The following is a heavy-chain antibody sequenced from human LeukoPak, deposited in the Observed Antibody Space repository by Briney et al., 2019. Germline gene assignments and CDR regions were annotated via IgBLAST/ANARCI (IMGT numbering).Heavy chain of an antibody. V-gene: IGHV3-48*02. CDR2: ISTGSRTV. Sequence: GGSLRLSCAASGFTFSNAWMNWVRQAPGKGLEWVSYISTGSRTVYYADSVKGRFTISRDNAKNSLYLQMSSLRDEDTAMYYCAREDGGLDCWGQGTLVTVSS. D-gene: IGHD3-10*01. CDR3: AREDGGLDC. CDR1: GFTFSNAW. J-gene: IGHJ4*02.